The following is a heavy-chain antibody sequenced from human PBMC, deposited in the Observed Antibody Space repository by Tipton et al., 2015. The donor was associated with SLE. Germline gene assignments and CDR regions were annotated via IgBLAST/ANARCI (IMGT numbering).Heavy chain of an antibody. J-gene: IGHJ3*02. CDR2: ISGTDNST. V-gene: IGHV3-23*01. CDR3: ARRNSESGAFDI. D-gene: IGHD3-10*01. Sequence: SLRLSCAASGFTFGTYGMRWVRQSPEKGLAWVSSISGTDNSTYYADSVKGRFTISRDNSKNTLYLQMSSLRVGDTALYYCARRNSESGAFDIWGQGTLVTVSS. CDR1: GFTFGTYG.